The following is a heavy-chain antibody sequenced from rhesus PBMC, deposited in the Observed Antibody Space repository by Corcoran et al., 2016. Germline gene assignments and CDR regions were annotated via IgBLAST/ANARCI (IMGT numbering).Heavy chain of an antibody. CDR3: AREGVYTVTMFDY. D-gene: IGHD4-23*01. CDR2: INPYNANT. J-gene: IGHJ4*01. CDR1: GYTFTDYH. V-gene: IGHV1S2*01. Sequence: QVQLVQSGAEVKKPGSSVKVSCKASGYTFTDYHMHWVRQAPRQRLEWMGWINPYNANTQYAQKFQGRVTMTRDTPTSTAYMELSSLRSEDTAVYYCAREGVYTVTMFDYWGQGVLVTVSS.